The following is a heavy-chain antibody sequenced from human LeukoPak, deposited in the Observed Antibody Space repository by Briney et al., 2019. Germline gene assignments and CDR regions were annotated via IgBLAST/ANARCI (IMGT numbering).Heavy chain of an antibody. D-gene: IGHD1-26*01. CDR2: TTSDGSRT. CDR3: ARGGSPPEALGDAFDI. CDR1: GFTFSSHW. Sequence: RGSLRLSCAASGFTFSSHWMHWVRQAPGKGLVWVSRTTSDGSRTNYADSVKGRFTISRDNAKNTLDLQMNSLRAEDTAVYYCARGGSPPEALGDAFDIWGQGTLVTATS. J-gene: IGHJ3*02. V-gene: IGHV3-74*01.